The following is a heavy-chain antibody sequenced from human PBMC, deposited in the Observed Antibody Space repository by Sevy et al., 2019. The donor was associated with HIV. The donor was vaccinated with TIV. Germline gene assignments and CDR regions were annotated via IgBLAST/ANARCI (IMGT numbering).Heavy chain of an antibody. CDR1: GFTFSNYA. CDR2: ISYDGSNK. J-gene: IGHJ4*02. V-gene: IGHV3-30*18. D-gene: IGHD3-22*01. Sequence: GGSLRLSCSASGFTFSNYAMHWVRQAPGKGLEWVGFISYDGSNKYYADSVKGRFTISRDNGNNTLYLQMNSLGAEDTAVYYCAKDYRVLLTTTIDHWGQGTLVTVSS. CDR3: AKDYRVLLTTTIDH.